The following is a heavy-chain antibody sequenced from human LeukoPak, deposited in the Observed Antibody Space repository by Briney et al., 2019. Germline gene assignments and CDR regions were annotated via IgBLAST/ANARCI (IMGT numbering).Heavy chain of an antibody. D-gene: IGHD1-1*01. J-gene: IGHJ4*02. CDR2: INGRGTYI. Sequence: GGSLRLSCAASGFTFSDYFMSWVRQAPGKGLEWLSYINGRGTYIDYAESLKGRITISRDNAQNSLYLQMHSLRVEDAAVYYCARSGREATEIDYWGQGTLVTVSS. CDR1: GFTFSDYF. V-gene: IGHV3-11*06. CDR3: ARSGREATEIDY.